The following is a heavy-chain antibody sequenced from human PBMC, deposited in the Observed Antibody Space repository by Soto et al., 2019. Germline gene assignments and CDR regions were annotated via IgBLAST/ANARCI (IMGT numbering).Heavy chain of an antibody. D-gene: IGHD3-10*01. CDR1: GFTFDDYT. Sequence: AGGSLRLSCAASGFTFDDYTMHWVRQAPGKGLEWVSGINWNGGSTGYADSVKGRFTISRDNAKNSLYLQMNSLRAEDTALYHCARGNIGSGSYYGLGASFDYWGQGTLVTVSS. CDR2: INWNGGST. J-gene: IGHJ4*02. CDR3: ARGNIGSGSYYGLGASFDY. V-gene: IGHV3-20*01.